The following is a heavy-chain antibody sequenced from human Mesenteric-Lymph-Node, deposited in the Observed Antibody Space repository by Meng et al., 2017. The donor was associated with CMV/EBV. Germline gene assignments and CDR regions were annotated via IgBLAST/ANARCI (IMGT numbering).Heavy chain of an antibody. V-gene: IGHV3-21*01. D-gene: IGHD1-14*01. CDR2: ITASSGNM. CDR1: GFTFSSYN. J-gene: IGHJ4*02. CDR3: ATDREGENY. Sequence: GESLKISCAASGFTFSSYNMNWVRQLPGKGLEWVSSITASSGNMYYADSVKGRFTISRDNAKNLLYLQMNSLRVEDAAVYYCATDREGENYWGRGTLVTVSS.